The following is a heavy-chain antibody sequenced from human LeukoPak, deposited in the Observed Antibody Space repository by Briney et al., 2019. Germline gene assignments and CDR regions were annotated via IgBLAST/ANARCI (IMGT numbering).Heavy chain of an antibody. D-gene: IGHD2-2*01. J-gene: IGHJ5*02. V-gene: IGHV1-2*02. CDR1: GYTFTGYY. Sequence: ASVKVSCKASGYTFTGYYMHWVRQAPGQGLEWMGWINPNSGGTNYAQKFQGRVTMTRDTSISTAYMELSRLRSDDTAVYYCARAHIVVVPAASQGFDPWGRGTLVTVSS. CDR2: INPNSGGT. CDR3: ARAHIVVVPAASQGFDP.